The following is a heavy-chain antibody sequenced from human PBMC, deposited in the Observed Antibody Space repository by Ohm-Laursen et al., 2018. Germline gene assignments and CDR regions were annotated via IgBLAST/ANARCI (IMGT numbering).Heavy chain of an antibody. CDR3: ARARRYSSSSY. D-gene: IGHD6-6*01. CDR1: GGTFSSYA. CDR2: IIPIFGTA. Sequence: GSSVKVSCKASGGTFSSYAISWVRQAPGQGLEWMGGIIPIFGTANYAQKFQGRVTITADKSTSTAYMELSSLRSDDTAVYYCARARRYSSSSYWGQGTLVTVSS. V-gene: IGHV1-69*06. J-gene: IGHJ4*02.